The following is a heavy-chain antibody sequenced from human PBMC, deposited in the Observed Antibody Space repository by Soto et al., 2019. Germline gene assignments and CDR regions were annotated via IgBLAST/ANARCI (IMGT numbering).Heavy chain of an antibody. J-gene: IGHJ4*02. CDR3: ARENDFSDYYDSSGYYSPSPLDY. Sequence: QVQLVQSGAEVKKPGASVKVSCKASGYTFTSYGISWVRQAPGQGLEWMGWISAYNGNTNYAQKLQGRVTMTTDTSTSTAYMDLRSLRSDDTAVYYCARENDFSDYYDSSGYYSPSPLDYWGQGTLVTVSS. CDR1: GYTFTSYG. D-gene: IGHD3-22*01. V-gene: IGHV1-18*01. CDR2: ISAYNGNT.